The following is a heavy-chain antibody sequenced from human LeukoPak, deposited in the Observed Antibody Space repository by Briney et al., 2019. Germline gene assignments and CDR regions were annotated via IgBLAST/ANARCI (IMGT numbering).Heavy chain of an antibody. J-gene: IGHJ3*02. CDR2: INTSGST. CDR1: GVSISSYY. Sequence: SETLSLTCTVSGVSISSYYWSWIRQPAGKGLEWVGRINTSGSTNYNPSLKSRVTMSVDTSKNQFSLKLSSVTAADTAVYYCARAYYYGSGSHDAFDIWGQGTMVTVSS. V-gene: IGHV4-4*07. D-gene: IGHD3-10*01. CDR3: ARAYYYGSGSHDAFDI.